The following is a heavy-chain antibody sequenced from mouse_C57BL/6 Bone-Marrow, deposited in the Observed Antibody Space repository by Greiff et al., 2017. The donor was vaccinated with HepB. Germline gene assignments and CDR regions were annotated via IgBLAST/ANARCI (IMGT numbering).Heavy chain of an antibody. CDR3: AREANYYGSYYFDY. D-gene: IGHD1-1*01. CDR2: INPNNGGT. J-gene: IGHJ2*01. CDR1: GYTFTDYN. Sequence: EVQLQQSGPELVKPGASVKMSCKASGYTFTDYNMHWVKQSHGKSLEWIGYINPNNGGTSYNQKFKGKATLTVNNSSSTAYMELRSLTSEDSAVYYCAREANYYGSYYFDYWGQGTTLTVSS. V-gene: IGHV1-22*01.